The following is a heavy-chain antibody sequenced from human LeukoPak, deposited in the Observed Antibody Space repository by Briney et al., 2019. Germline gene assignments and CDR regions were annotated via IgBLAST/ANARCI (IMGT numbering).Heavy chain of an antibody. CDR3: ARQIYGDLYYFDY. CDR2: IYYSGSS. CDR1: GGSISSGDYY. Sequence: PSQTLSLTCTVSGGSISSGDYYWIWIRQPPGKGLEWIGYIYYSGSSYYIPSLKSRVTMSVDTSKNQFSLRLSSVTAADTAVYYCARQIYGDLYYFDYWGQGTLVTVSS. J-gene: IGHJ4*02. V-gene: IGHV4-30-4*01. D-gene: IGHD4-17*01.